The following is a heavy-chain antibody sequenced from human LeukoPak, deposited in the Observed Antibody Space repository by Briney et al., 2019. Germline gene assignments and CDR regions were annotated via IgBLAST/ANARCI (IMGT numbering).Heavy chain of an antibody. J-gene: IGHJ3*02. V-gene: IGHV5-51*01. CDR2: IYPGDSDT. CDR3: ARSRYPEAPDASDI. D-gene: IGHD1-14*01. Sequence: GESLKISCKGSGYSFATYWIGWVRQMPGKGLEWMGIIYPGDSDTRYSPSFQGQVTISADKSISTAYLQWSSLKASDTAMYYCARSRYPEAPDASDIWGQGTMVTVSS. CDR1: GYSFATYW.